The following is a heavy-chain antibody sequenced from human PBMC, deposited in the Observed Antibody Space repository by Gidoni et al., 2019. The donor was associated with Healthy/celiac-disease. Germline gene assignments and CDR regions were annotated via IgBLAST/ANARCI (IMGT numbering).Heavy chain of an antibody. CDR1: GFTFSSYA. J-gene: IGHJ4*02. Sequence: EVQLLESGGGLVQPGGSLRLPCAASGFTFSSYAMSWVRQAPGKGLEWVSGISGSGGSTYYADSVKGRFTISRDNSKNTLYLQMNSLRAEDTAVYYCAKEGFRAGGFDYWGQGTLVTVSS. V-gene: IGHV3-23*01. D-gene: IGHD2-15*01. CDR3: AKEGFRAGGFDY. CDR2: ISGSGGST.